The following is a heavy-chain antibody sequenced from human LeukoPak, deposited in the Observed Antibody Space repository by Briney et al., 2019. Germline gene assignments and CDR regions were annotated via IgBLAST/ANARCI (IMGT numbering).Heavy chain of an antibody. CDR1: GFTFSSYG. Sequence: SGRSLRLSCAASGFTFSSYGMHWVRQAPGKGLEWVAVISYDGSNKYYADSVKGRFTISRDNAKNALYLQMNSLRAEDTAVYYCAVQLGTLDYWGQGTLVTVSS. CDR2: ISYDGSNK. V-gene: IGHV3-30*03. D-gene: IGHD5-18*01. J-gene: IGHJ4*02. CDR3: AVQLGTLDY.